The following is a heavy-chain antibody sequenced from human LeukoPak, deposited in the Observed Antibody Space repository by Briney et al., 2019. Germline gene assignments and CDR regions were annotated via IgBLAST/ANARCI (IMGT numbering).Heavy chain of an antibody. D-gene: IGHD4-23*01. V-gene: IGHV4-59*02. J-gene: IGHJ6*02. CDR2: IYYTGSA. CDR1: GGSVNSHC. CDR3: ASILYGGNSMDV. Sequence: SETLSLTCTVSGGSVNSHCWSWIRQPPGKGLELIGFIYYTGSASNNPSLKSRVTISVDTSKNQFSLKLNSVTAADTAVYYCASILYGGNSMDVWGQGTTVTVSS.